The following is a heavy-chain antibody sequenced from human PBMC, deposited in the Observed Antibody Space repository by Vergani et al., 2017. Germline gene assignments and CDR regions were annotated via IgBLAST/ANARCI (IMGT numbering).Heavy chain of an antibody. CDR1: GFTFDDYA. D-gene: IGHD6-13*01. Sequence: EVQLVESGGGLVQPGRPLRLSCAASGFTFDDYAMHWVRQAPGKGLEWVSGINWNSDSIAYADSVKGRFTISRDNAKNSLYLQMNSLRAEDTDLYYCVKDIAASGNYWYFDLWGRGTLVTVSS. V-gene: IGHV3-9*01. CDR3: VKDIAASGNYWYFDL. CDR2: INWNSDSI. J-gene: IGHJ2*01.